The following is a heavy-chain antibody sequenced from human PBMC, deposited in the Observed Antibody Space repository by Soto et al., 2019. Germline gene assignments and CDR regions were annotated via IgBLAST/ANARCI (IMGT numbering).Heavy chain of an antibody. Sequence: GGSLRLSCAASGFTVSSNYMSWVRQAPGKGLEWVSVIYSGGSTYYADSVKGRFTISRDNSKNTLYLQMNSLRAEDTAVYYCARESRHHCSGGSCYPHDAFDIWGQGTMVTVSS. D-gene: IGHD2-15*01. CDR1: GFTVSSNY. CDR2: IYSGGST. V-gene: IGHV3-66*01. CDR3: ARESRHHCSGGSCYPHDAFDI. J-gene: IGHJ3*02.